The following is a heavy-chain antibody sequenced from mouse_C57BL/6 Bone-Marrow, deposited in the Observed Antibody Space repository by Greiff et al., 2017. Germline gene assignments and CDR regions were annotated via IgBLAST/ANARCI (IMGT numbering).Heavy chain of an antibody. D-gene: IGHD1-1*01. V-gene: IGHV5-12*01. Sequence: EVMLVESGGGLVQPGGSLKLSCAASGFTFSDYYMYWVRQTPEKRLEWVAYISNGGGSTYYPDTVKGRFTISRDNAKNTLYLQMSRLTSEDTAMYYCARRTTVVPRYFDVWGTGTTVTVSS. J-gene: IGHJ1*03. CDR1: GFTFSDYY. CDR2: ISNGGGST. CDR3: ARRTTVVPRYFDV.